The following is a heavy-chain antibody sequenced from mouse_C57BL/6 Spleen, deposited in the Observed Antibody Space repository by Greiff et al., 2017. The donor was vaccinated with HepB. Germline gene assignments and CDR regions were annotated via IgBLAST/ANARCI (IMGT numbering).Heavy chain of an antibody. CDR1: GFTFSDYG. CDR2: ISSGSSTI. J-gene: IGHJ4*01. CDR3: ARKPDDYAMDY. Sequence: DVQLVESGGGLVKPGGSLKLSCAASGFTFSDYGMHWVRQAPEKGLEWVAYISSGSSTIYYADTVKGRFTISRDNAKNTLFLQMTSLRSEDTAMYYCARKPDDYAMDYWGQGTSVTVSS. V-gene: IGHV5-17*01.